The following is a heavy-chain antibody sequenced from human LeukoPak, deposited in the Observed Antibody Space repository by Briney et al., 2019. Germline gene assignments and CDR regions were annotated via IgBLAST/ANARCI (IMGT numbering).Heavy chain of an antibody. Sequence: ASVKVSCKASGYTFTSYGISWVRQAPGQGLEWMGWISTYNGNTDYAEKFQGRVTMTTDTSTTTAYLELRSLRSDDTAVYYCARGYCSGGSCYRFDYWGQGTLVTVSS. CDR2: ISTYNGNT. V-gene: IGHV1-18*01. J-gene: IGHJ4*02. D-gene: IGHD2-15*01. CDR1: GYTFTSYG. CDR3: ARGYCSGGSCYRFDY.